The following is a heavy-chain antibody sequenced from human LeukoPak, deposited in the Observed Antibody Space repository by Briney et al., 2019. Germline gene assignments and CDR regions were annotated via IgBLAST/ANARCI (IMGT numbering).Heavy chain of an antibody. V-gene: IGHV4-39*07. CDR3: ARAVAVAPHYFDY. J-gene: IGHJ4*02. CDR1: GGSISSSGYY. Sequence: SETLSLTCTVSGGSISSSGYYWGWIRQPPGKGLEWIGNIYYSGSTYYNPSLKSRLTISVDTSKNQFSLKLSSVTAADTAVYYCARAVAVAPHYFDYWGQGTLVTVSS. D-gene: IGHD6-19*01. CDR2: IYYSGST.